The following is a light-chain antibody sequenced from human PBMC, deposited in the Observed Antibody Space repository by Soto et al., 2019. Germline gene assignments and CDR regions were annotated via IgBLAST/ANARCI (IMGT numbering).Light chain of an antibody. CDR3: QQYGSSPIT. J-gene: IGKJ4*01. CDR1: QSVSSGY. CDR2: GAS. V-gene: IGKV3-20*01. Sequence: EIVLTQSPGTLSLSPGERATLSCMASQSVSSGYLAWYQQKPGQAPRLLIYGASSRATGIPDRFSGSGSGTDVTLTISSLEPEDFAVYYCQQYGSSPITFGGGTKVEIK.